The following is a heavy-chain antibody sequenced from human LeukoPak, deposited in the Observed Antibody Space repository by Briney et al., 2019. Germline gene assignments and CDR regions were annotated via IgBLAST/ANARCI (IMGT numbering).Heavy chain of an antibody. J-gene: IGHJ5*02. CDR2: ISAYNGNT. Sequence: ASVKVSCKASGYTFTSYGISWVRQAPGQGLEWMGWISAYNGNTNYARKLQGRVTMTTDTSTSTAYMELRSLRSDDTAVYYCARDPRLSSSWYGDWFDPWGQGTLVTVSS. CDR1: GYTFTSYG. V-gene: IGHV1-18*01. D-gene: IGHD6-13*01. CDR3: ARDPRLSSSWYGDWFDP.